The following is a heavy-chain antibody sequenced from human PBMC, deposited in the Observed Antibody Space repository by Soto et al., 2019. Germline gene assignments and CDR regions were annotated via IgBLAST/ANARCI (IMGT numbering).Heavy chain of an antibody. J-gene: IGHJ4*02. CDR1: GFTFSTYW. Sequence: GALRLSGAASGFTFSTYWMHWILQVPGKGLEWVSRINSDASHTYYADSVKGRFTISRDNAKNTLHLEMNSLRAEDTAVYYCARESEDLTSNFDYWGQGTLVTVSS. CDR3: ARESEDLTSNFDY. CDR2: INSDASHT. V-gene: IGHV3-74*01.